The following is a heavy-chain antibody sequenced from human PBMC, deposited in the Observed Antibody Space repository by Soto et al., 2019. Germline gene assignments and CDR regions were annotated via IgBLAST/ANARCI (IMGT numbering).Heavy chain of an antibody. Sequence: QVQLVESGGGVVQPGRSLRLSCAASGFTFSSYGMHWVRQAPGKGLEWVAVIWYDGSNKYYADSVKGRFTISRDNSKTSLYLQMTSLRAEDTAVYYCARQDGMDVWGQGTTVTVS. CDR2: IWYDGSNK. CDR1: GFTFSSYG. J-gene: IGHJ6*02. V-gene: IGHV3-33*01. CDR3: ARQDGMDV.